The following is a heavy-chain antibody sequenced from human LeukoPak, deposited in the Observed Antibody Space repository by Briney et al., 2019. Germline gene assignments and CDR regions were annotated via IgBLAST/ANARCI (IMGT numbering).Heavy chain of an antibody. CDR1: GFNFNNYW. CDR3: ARDDVEGFSDH. CDR2: VNEPGNGK. Sequence: GGSLRLSCAASGFNFNNYWMSWVRQVPGKGLQWVGNVNEPGNGKQYVDSVKGRFTISRDNARNLLYLQMDDLRAEDTATYFCARDDVEGFSDHWGQGTLVTVSS. D-gene: IGHD5-24*01. J-gene: IGHJ4*02. V-gene: IGHV3-7*03.